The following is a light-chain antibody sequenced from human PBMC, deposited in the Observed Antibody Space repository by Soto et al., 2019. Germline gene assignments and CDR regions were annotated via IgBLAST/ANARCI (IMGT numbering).Light chain of an antibody. CDR3: SSYTTSSNVV. V-gene: IGLV2-14*01. CDR2: DVD. J-gene: IGLJ2*01. CDR1: NSDVGGYNY. Sequence: QSALTQPASISGSPGQSITISCTGTNSDVGGYNYVSWYQQYPGKAPKLMIYDVDNRPSGVSYRFSGSKSGKTASLTISGHQAEDEADYYCSSYTTSSNVVFGGGTKLTVL.